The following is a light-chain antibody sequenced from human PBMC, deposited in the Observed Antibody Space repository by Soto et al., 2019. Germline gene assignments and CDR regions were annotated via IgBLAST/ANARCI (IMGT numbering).Light chain of an antibody. V-gene: IGKV1-5*01. CDR2: DAS. Sequence: IQLTQSPSVLSASVGDTVTITCRASQALSNYLAWYQQKPGKAPKLLIYDASSLESGVPSRFSGSGSGTEFTLTISSLQPDDFATYYCQQYNSYSWTFGQGTKVDI. CDR1: QALSNY. CDR3: QQYNSYSWT. J-gene: IGKJ1*01.